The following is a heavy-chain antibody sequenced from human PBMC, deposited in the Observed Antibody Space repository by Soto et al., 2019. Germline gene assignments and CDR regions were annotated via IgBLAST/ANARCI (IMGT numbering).Heavy chain of an antibody. V-gene: IGHV3-7*02. Sequence: EVQLVESGGGLVQPGGSLRLTCAASGFTFSSYWMSWVRQAPGKGLEWVANIKQDGSEKYYVDSVKGRFTISRDNAKNSLYLQMNSLRAEDTAVYYCASHPYSSSWYSWGQGTLVTVSS. D-gene: IGHD6-13*01. CDR1: GFTFSSYW. CDR3: ASHPYSSSWYS. J-gene: IGHJ4*02. CDR2: IKQDGSEK.